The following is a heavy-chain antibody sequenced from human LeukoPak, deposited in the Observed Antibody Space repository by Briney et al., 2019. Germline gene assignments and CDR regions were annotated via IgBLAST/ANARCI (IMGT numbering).Heavy chain of an antibody. V-gene: IGHV3-64D*06. Sequence: PGGSLRLSCSASGFTFSNYAIHWVRQAPGKGLEYVSAISTNGDSTYYADSVKGRFTISRDNSKNTLYLQMSSLRAEDTAVYYCVKGYCRGGNYFSRTMYYFDYWGQGTLVTVSS. J-gene: IGHJ4*02. CDR1: GFTFSNYA. CDR3: VKGYCRGGNYFSRTMYYFDY. D-gene: IGHD2-15*01. CDR2: ISTNGDST.